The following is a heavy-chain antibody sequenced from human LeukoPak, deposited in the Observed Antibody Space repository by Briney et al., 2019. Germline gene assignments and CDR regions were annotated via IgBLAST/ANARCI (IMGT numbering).Heavy chain of an antibody. D-gene: IGHD2/OR15-2a*01. Sequence: PSETLFLTCTVSGGSLSSYYWSWVRQPPGKGLEWIGYIYYSGSTNYNHSLKSRVTMSVDTSKNQFSLKLSSVTAADTAVYYCARATWDDPRGIFDYWGQGTLVTVSS. J-gene: IGHJ4*02. V-gene: IGHV4-59*01. CDR3: ARATWDDPRGIFDY. CDR1: GGSLSSYY. CDR2: IYYSGST.